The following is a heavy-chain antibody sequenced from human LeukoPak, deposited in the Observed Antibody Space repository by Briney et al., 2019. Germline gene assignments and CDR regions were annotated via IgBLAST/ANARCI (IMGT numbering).Heavy chain of an antibody. CDR2: IYPGDSDT. CDR1: GYSFTSYW. CDR3: ATRGYSYGLRDAFDI. J-gene: IGHJ3*02. D-gene: IGHD5-18*01. Sequence: GESLKISCKGSGYSFTSYWIGWVRQMPGKGLEWMGIIYPGDSDTSYSPSFQGQVTISADKSISTAYLQWSSLKASDTAMYYCATRGYSYGLRDAFDIWGQGTMVTVSS. V-gene: IGHV5-51*01.